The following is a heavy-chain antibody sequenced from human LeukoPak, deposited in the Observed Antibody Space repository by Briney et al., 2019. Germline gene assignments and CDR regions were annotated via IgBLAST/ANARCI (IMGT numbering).Heavy chain of an antibody. CDR2: IYYSGST. V-gene: IGHV4-61*08. D-gene: IGHD6-19*01. CDR3: ARESVAGTPYYFDY. CDR1: GGSISSGGYY. Sequence: SQTLSLTCTVSGGSISSGGYYWSWIRQHPGKGLEWIGYIYYSGSTNYNPSLKSRVTISVDTSKNQFSLKLSSVTAADTAVYYCARESVAGTPYYFDYWGQGTLVTVSS. J-gene: IGHJ4*02.